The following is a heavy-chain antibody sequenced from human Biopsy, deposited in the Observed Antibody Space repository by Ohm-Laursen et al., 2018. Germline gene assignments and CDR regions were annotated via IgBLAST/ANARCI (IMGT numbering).Heavy chain of an antibody. Sequence: SETLSLTCTVSGGSISGHFWSWVRQPAGKGLEWIGRIYSNGNTNYNPSLKSRVSMSVDTSMNHFSLNLTSVTAADTAVYYCARDEGLLRAFDIWGQGTLGTVSS. J-gene: IGHJ3*02. V-gene: IGHV4-4*07. CDR1: GGSISGHF. CDR3: ARDEGLLRAFDI. D-gene: IGHD1-26*01. CDR2: IYSNGNT.